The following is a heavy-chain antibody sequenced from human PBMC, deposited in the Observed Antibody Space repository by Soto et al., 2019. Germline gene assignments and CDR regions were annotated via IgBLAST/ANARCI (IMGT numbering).Heavy chain of an antibody. D-gene: IGHD3-10*01. V-gene: IGHV3-48*01. CDR2: IRSSSSTI. Sequence: GSLRLSCAASGFTFSSYSMNWVRQAPGKGLEWVSYIRSSSSTIYYADSVKGRFTISRDNAKNSLYLQMNSLRAEDTAVYYCARDRSGSGFNWGQGTLVTVSS. CDR1: GFTFSSYS. CDR3: ARDRSGSGFN. J-gene: IGHJ4*02.